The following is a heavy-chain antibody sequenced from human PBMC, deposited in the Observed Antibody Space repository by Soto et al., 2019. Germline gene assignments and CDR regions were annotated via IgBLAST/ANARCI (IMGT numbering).Heavy chain of an antibody. CDR3: AKGSSSVYYYYYGRDV. J-gene: IGHJ6*02. CDR2: IYSDGRGP. CDR1: GFTFSNYW. D-gene: IGHD6-6*01. V-gene: IGHV3-74*03. Sequence: PGGSLRLSCAASGFTFSNYWMHWVRQAPGKGLVWVSRIYSDGRGPMYADSVKGRFTISRDSSKNMLYLQMNSLRTEDTAVYYCAKGSSSVYYYYYGRDVWGQGTTVTVSS.